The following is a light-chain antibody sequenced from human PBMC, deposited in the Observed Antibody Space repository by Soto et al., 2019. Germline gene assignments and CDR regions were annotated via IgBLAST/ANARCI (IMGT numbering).Light chain of an antibody. CDR2: SDK. CDR3: ASWDDSINGTDWV. Sequence: QSVLTQPPSASGTPGQRVAISCSGSSSNIGGNPVNWYQQLPGTAPKLLIYSDKQRPSGVADPLSSSRSGTSASLSIGVLRSEDEADYYCASWDDSINGTDWVFGGGTKLTVL. V-gene: IGLV1-44*01. CDR1: SSNIGGNP. J-gene: IGLJ3*02.